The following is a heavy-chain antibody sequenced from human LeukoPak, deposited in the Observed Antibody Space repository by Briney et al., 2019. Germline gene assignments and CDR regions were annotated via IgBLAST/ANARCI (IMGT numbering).Heavy chain of an antibody. D-gene: IGHD3-10*01. CDR3: AREGFYGRELFPAFDY. Sequence: WASVKVSCKASGYTFTSYGISWVRQAPGQGLEWMGWISAYNGNTNYAQKLQGRVTMTRDTSTSTVNMELSNLRSEDTAVYYCAREGFYGRELFPAFDYWGQGTQVTVSS. J-gene: IGHJ4*02. V-gene: IGHV1-18*01. CDR2: ISAYNGNT. CDR1: GYTFTSYG.